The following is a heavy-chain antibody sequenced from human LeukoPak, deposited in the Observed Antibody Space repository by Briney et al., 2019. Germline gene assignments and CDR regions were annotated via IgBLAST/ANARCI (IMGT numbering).Heavy chain of an antibody. V-gene: IGHV3-7*01. CDR2: IKQDGSEK. J-gene: IGHJ4*02. Sequence: PGGSLRLSRAASGFTFSCYWMSWVRQAPGKGLEWVANIKQDGSEKYYVDSVKGRFTISRDNAKNSLYQQMNSLRAEDTAVYYCASRLTDSSGYYPSYYFDYWGQGTLVTVSS. CDR3: ASRLTDSSGYYPSYYFDY. D-gene: IGHD3-22*01. CDR1: GFTFSCYW.